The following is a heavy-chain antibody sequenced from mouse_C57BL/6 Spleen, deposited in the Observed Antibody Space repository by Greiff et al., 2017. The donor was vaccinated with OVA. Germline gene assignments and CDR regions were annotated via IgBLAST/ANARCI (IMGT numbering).Heavy chain of an antibody. CDR3: ARWTDYYGSSPWYFDV. CDR2: IYPRAGST. Sequence: QVQLQQSGPELVKPGASVKLSCKASGYTFTSYEINWVKQRPGQGLEWIGWIYPRAGSTSYNEKFKGKATLTVDTSSSTAYMELHSLTSEDSAVYFCARWTDYYGSSPWYFDVWGTGTTVTVSS. J-gene: IGHJ1*03. D-gene: IGHD1-1*01. V-gene: IGHV1-85*01. CDR1: GYTFTSYE.